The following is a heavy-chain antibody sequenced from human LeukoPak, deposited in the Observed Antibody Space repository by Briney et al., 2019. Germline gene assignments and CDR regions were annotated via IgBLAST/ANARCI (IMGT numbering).Heavy chain of an antibody. Sequence: GGSLRLSCAASGFTFDDYGMSWVRQVPGKGLEWVSGINWNGGSTGYADSVKGRFTISRDNAKNSLYLQMNSLRAEDTALYYCARGLEGSGSYYNGYFDYWGQGTLVTVSS. D-gene: IGHD3-10*01. CDR1: GFTFDDYG. V-gene: IGHV3-20*04. CDR2: INWNGGST. CDR3: ARGLEGSGSYYNGYFDY. J-gene: IGHJ4*02.